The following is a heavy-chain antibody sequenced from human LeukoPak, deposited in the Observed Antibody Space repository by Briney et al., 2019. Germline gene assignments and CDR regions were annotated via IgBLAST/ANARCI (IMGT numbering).Heavy chain of an antibody. Sequence: PGRSLRLSCAASGFTFSTYWMHWVRQAPGKGLVWVSRINGDGTSTSTSYADSVKGRFTISRDNAKNTLYLHMNTLRAEDTAVYYCARDRDYGAPDYWGQGTLVTVSS. V-gene: IGHV3-74*01. D-gene: IGHD4-17*01. CDR3: ARDRDYGAPDY. J-gene: IGHJ4*02. CDR2: INGDGTSTST. CDR1: GFTFSTYW.